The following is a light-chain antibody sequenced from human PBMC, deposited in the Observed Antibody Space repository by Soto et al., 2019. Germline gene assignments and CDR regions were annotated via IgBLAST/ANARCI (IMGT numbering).Light chain of an antibody. J-gene: IGKJ1*01. Sequence: EIVLTQSPGTLSLSPGERATISCRASQSLTSDYLAWYQQKPGQTPRLLIHGASSRATGIPDRFSGSGSGTDFTLTISRLEPEDSAVYYCQQSGRPFGQGTKVEIK. V-gene: IGKV3-20*01. CDR2: GAS. CDR1: QSLTSDY. CDR3: QQSGRP.